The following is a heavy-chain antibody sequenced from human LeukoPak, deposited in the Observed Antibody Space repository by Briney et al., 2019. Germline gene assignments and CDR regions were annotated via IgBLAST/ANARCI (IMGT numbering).Heavy chain of an antibody. V-gene: IGHV3-23*01. Sequence: PVGSPRLSRAASGFTLTSDAMRWVRHAPGKGLEWVSAISGSGGSTYYADSVKGRFTISRDNSKNTLYLQMNSLRAEDTAVYYCAQVAGLAAPVDCWGQGTLVTVSS. D-gene: IGHD6-6*01. CDR3: AQVAGLAAPVDC. CDR2: ISGSGGST. CDR1: GFTLTSDA. J-gene: IGHJ4*02.